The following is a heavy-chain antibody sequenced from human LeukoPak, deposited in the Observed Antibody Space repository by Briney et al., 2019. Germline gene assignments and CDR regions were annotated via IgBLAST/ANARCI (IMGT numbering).Heavy chain of an antibody. CDR3: ARGVRYLDS. V-gene: IGHV4-59*12. Sequence: SETLSLTCAVSGGSISSDYWSWIRQPPGKGLEWIGYVSYSGSTNYNRSLKSRVTIFVDTSNKQFSLILTSVTATDTAIYYCARGVRYLDSWGQGTLVTVSS. CDR2: VSYSGST. D-gene: IGHD3-3*01. CDR1: GGSISSDY. J-gene: IGHJ4*02.